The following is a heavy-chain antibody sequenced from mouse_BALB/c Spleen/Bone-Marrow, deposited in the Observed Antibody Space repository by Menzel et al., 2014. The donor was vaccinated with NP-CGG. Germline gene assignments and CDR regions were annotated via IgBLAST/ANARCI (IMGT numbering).Heavy chain of an antibody. J-gene: IGHJ4*01. CDR3: TRDNYEAMDY. CDR2: INPSTGYT. D-gene: IGHD1-3*01. Sequence: VQLVESGADLAKPGASMKMSCKASGYTFTNYWMHWVKQRPGQGLEWIGNINPSTGYTEYNQKFRDKATLTADNSSSTAYMQLSSLTSEDSAVYYCTRDNYEAMDYWGQGTSVTVSS. V-gene: IGHV1-7*01. CDR1: GYTFTNYW.